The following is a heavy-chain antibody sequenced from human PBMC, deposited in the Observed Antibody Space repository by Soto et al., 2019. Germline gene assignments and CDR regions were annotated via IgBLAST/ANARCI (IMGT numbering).Heavy chain of an antibody. D-gene: IGHD6-13*01. Sequence: GESLKISCQSAGYTFSNFWIGWVRQLPGKGLEWMGIIYPGDHETSYSPSFHGKVTISADRSINTASLQWNSLEASDTAFYFCARSPRSSPYFDYWGQGALVTVSS. CDR2: IYPGDHET. CDR3: ARSPRSSPYFDY. J-gene: IGHJ4*02. CDR1: GYTFSNFW. V-gene: IGHV5-51*01.